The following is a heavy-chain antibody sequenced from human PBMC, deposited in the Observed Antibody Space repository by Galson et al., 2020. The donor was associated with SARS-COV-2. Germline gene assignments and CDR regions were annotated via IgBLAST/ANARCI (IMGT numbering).Heavy chain of an antibody. J-gene: IGHJ3*02. CDR3: TRDSYGGFPADTFDI. Sequence: GESLKISCSASGFMFRDYTISWFRQAPGKGLEWVGFMASKNYGGTIEYAASVKGRFTISRDDSNRIAYLQMNSLKTEDTAVYYCTRDSYGGFPADTFDIWGQGTMVAVSA. D-gene: IGHD3-16*01. V-gene: IGHV3-49*03. CDR1: GFMFRDYT. CDR2: MASKNYGGTI.